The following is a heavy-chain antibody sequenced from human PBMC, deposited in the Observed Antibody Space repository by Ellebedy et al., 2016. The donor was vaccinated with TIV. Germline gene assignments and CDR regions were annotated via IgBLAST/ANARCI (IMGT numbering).Heavy chain of an antibody. CDR2: TYYRSKWYN. V-gene: IGHV6-1*01. D-gene: IGHD5-24*01. Sequence: MPSETLSLTCAISGDSVSSNIAAWNWIRQSPSRGLEWLGRTYYRSKWYNDYAVSLKSRITINPDTSKNQLSLQLNSVTPEDTAVYYCAREDESTYYYYGMEVWGQGTTVTVSS. CDR1: GDSVSSNIAA. J-gene: IGHJ6*02. CDR3: AREDESTYYYYGMEV.